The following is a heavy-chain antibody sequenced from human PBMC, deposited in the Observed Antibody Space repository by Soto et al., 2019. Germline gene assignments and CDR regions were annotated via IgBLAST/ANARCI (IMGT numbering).Heavy chain of an antibody. D-gene: IGHD3-22*01. J-gene: IGHJ4*02. V-gene: IGHV1-18*01. CDR1: GYSFSSYG. Sequence: GASVKVSCKASGYSFSSYGITWVRQAPGQGLEWMGWISVHNGNTHSAKKFEDRVTMTTDTSTTTAYMELRSLRSGDTAVYYCARVPGPGLNHDKSGYKAVFDHWGQGTLVTSPQ. CDR2: ISVHNGNT. CDR3: ARVPGPGLNHDKSGYKAVFDH.